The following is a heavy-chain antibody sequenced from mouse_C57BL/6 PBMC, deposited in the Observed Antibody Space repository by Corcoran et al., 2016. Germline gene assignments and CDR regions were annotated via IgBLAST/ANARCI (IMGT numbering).Heavy chain of an antibody. J-gene: IGHJ2*01. CDR2: INTYSGVP. Sequence: QIQLVKSGPELKKLGETVKISCKASVYTFTTYGMSWVKQAPGKGLKWMGWINTYSGVPTYADDFKGRFAFSLETSASTAYLQINNLKNEDTATYFCARGGIDYWGQGTTLTVSS. CDR3: ARGGIDY. CDR1: VYTFTTYG. V-gene: IGHV9-3*01.